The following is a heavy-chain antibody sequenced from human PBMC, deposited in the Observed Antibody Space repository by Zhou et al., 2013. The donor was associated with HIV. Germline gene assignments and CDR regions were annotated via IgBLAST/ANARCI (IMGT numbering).Heavy chain of an antibody. CDR1: GGTLSNNV. CDR2: VNPSSGGA. CDR3: ARGVGTSCLLNY. Sequence: QVQLVQSGAEVKNPGSSVKVSCKASGGTLSNNVISWVRQAPGQGLEWMGWVNPSSGGADYAQKFQDRVTMTSDTSINTVYMELTRLTSDDTAIYYCARGVGTSCLLNYWGQGTLVTVSS. J-gene: IGHJ4*02. D-gene: IGHD2-2*01. V-gene: IGHV1-2*02.